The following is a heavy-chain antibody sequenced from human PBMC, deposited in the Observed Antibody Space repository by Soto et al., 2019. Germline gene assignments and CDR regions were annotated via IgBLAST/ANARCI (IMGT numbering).Heavy chain of an antibody. V-gene: IGHV3-30-3*01. J-gene: IGHJ4*02. CDR3: ARDCHGYSYALGY. CDR1: GFTFSSYA. CDR2: ISYDGSNK. Sequence: QVQLVESGGGVVQPGRSLRLSCAASGFTFSSYAMHWVRQAPGKGLEWVAVISYDGSNKYYADSVKGRFTISRDNSKNTLYLQMNSLRAEDTAVYYCARDCHGYSYALGYWGQGTLVTVSS. D-gene: IGHD5-18*01.